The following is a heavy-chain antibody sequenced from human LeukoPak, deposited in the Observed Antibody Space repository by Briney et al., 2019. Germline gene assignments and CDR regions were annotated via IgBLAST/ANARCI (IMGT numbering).Heavy chain of an antibody. Sequence: PGRSLRLSCAASGFTFSSYGMHWVRQAPGKGLEWVAITSYDESYKNYADSVKGRFTISRDNSKNTLYLQMNSLRAEDTAVYYCAKDVVGAINYFDYWGQGTLVTVSS. CDR3: AKDVVGAINYFDY. J-gene: IGHJ4*02. CDR1: GFTFSSYG. D-gene: IGHD1-26*01. V-gene: IGHV3-30*18. CDR2: TSYDESYK.